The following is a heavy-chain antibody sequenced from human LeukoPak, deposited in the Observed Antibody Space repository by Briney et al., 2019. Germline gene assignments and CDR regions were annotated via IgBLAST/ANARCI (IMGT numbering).Heavy chain of an antibody. D-gene: IGHD5-18*01. V-gene: IGHV4-38-2*01. Sequence: PSETLSLTCAVSGYSISSGYYWGWIRQPPGKGLDWIGSISHSGSTYYNPSLRSRVTISIDTSKNQFSLMLNSVTATDTAVYYCARVGGYSYGNYYFNYWGQGTLVTVSS. CDR1: GYSISSGYY. CDR2: ISHSGST. CDR3: ARVGGYSYGNYYFNY. J-gene: IGHJ4*02.